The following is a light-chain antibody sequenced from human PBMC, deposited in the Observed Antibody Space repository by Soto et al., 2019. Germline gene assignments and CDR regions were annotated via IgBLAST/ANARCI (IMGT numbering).Light chain of an antibody. CDR3: QQRSNWPVT. V-gene: IGKV3-11*01. CDR1: QSVSSY. J-gene: IGKJ1*01. Sequence: EIVLTQSPATLSLSPGEGATLSCRASQSVSSYLAWYQQKPGQAPRLLIYDASNRATGIPARFSGSGSGTDFTLIISILEPEDFAVYYCQQRSNWPVTFGLGTKVE. CDR2: DAS.